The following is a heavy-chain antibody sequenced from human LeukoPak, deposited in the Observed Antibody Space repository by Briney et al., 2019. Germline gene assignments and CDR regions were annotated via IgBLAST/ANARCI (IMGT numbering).Heavy chain of an antibody. V-gene: IGHV4-59*08. Sequence: PSETLSLTCTVSGASICPYYWTWIRQPPGKGLEWLGHINFSGNTNYSPSLKSRVTISLDTSKNHFSLNLTSVTAADTAMYYCARPGRRGDLWYFDLWGRGTLVTVSS. CDR3: ARPGRRGDLWYFDL. CDR2: INFSGNT. J-gene: IGHJ2*01. CDR1: GASICPYY. D-gene: IGHD3-16*01.